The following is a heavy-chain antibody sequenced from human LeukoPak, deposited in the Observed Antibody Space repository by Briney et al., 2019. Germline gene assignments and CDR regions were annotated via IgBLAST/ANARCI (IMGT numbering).Heavy chain of an antibody. D-gene: IGHD6-13*01. CDR1: GFTFSSYW. Sequence: PGGSLRLSCAASGFTFSSYWMSWVRQAPGKGLEWVANIKRDGSEKYYVDSVKGRFTISRDNAKNSLYLQMNSLRTEDTAVYYCARSPLSYSSSWYFGEGEYFDYWGQGTLVTVSS. CDR2: IKRDGSEK. J-gene: IGHJ4*02. CDR3: ARSPLSYSSSWYFGEGEYFDY. V-gene: IGHV3-7*01.